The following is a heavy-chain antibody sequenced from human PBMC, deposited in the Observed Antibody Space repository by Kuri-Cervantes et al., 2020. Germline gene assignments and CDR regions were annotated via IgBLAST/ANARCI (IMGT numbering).Heavy chain of an antibody. CDR1: GYTFTSYG. CDR2: ISAYNGNT. Sequence: ASAKISCNASGYTFTSYGISWVRQAPGQGLEWMGWISAYNGNTNYAQKLQGRVTMTTDTSTSTAYMELRSLRSEDTAVYYCASGIKQGYYYYGMDVWGQGTTVTVSS. J-gene: IGHJ6*02. D-gene: IGHD2-21*01. CDR3: ASGIKQGYYYYGMDV. V-gene: IGHV1-18*01.